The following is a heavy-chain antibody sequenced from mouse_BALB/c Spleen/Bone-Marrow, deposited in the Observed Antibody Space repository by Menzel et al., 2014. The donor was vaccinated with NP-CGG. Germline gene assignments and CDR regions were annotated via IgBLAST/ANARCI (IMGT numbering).Heavy chain of an antibody. CDR1: GFTFSSYA. CDR2: ISSGGSYT. CDR3: ARHGITRLLDY. V-gene: IGHV5-9-3*01. J-gene: IGHJ2*01. Sequence: EVKVEESGGGLVKPGGSLKHSCAASGFTFSSYAMSWVRQTPEKRLEWVATISSGGSYTYYPDSVKGRFTISRDNAKNTLYLQMSSLRSEDTAMYYCARHGITRLLDYWGQGTTLTVSS. D-gene: IGHD2-4*01.